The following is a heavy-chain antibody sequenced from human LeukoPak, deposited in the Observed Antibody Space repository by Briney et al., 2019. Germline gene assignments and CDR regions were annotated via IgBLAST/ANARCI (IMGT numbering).Heavy chain of an antibody. CDR2: IRHDGSDK. V-gene: IGHV3-30*02. CDR3: ATEFNYYGSGSYS. Sequence: GGSLRLSCAASGFTFRSYSMNWVRQAPGKGLEWVAFIRHDGSDKYYIDSVKDRFIISRDNSKNTLYLQMNSLRTVDTAVYYCATEFNYYGSGSYSWGQGTLVTVSS. D-gene: IGHD3-10*01. CDR1: GFTFRSYS. J-gene: IGHJ5*02.